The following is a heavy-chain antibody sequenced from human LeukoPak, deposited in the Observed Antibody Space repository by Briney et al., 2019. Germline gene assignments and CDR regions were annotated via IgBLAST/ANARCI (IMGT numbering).Heavy chain of an antibody. CDR3: ARVEEAYYDFWSGYYKGTWFDP. V-gene: IGHV1-2*06. D-gene: IGHD3-3*01. CDR2: INPNSGGT. J-gene: IGHJ5*02. Sequence: ASVKVSCKASGYTFTGYYMHWVRQAPGQGLEWMGRINPNSGGTNYAQKFQGRVTMTRDTSISTAYMELSRLRSDDTAVYYCARVEEAYYDFWSGYYKGTWFDPWGQGTLVTVSS. CDR1: GYTFTGYY.